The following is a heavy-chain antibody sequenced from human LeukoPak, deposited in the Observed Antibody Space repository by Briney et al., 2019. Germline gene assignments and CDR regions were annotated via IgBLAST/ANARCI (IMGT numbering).Heavy chain of an antibody. CDR1: GYTFTSYG. Sequence: ASVKVSCKASGYTFTSYGISWVRQAPGQGLEWMGWISAYNGNTNYAQKLQGRVTMTTDTSTSTAYMELRSLRSDDTAVYYCARDLGSPILRYFDWSPATWFDPWGQGTLVTVSS. CDR2: ISAYNGNT. J-gene: IGHJ5*02. D-gene: IGHD3-9*01. CDR3: ARDLGSPILRYFDWSPATWFDP. V-gene: IGHV1-18*01.